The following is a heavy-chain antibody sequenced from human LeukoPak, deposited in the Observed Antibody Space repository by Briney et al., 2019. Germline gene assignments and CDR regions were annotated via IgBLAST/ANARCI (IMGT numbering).Heavy chain of an antibody. CDR1: GGSISTYC. J-gene: IGHJ6*03. D-gene: IGHD3-22*01. CDR2: ICTSGST. V-gene: IGHV4-4*07. CDR3: ARTYDSPGYYSPDYYYMDV. Sequence: SETLSLTCTVSGGSISTYCWSWIRQPAGKGLEWIGHICTSGSTNYNPSLKSRVTMSVDTSNNEFSLKLNSVTAADTAVYYCARTYDSPGYYSPDYYYMDVWGRGTTVTISS.